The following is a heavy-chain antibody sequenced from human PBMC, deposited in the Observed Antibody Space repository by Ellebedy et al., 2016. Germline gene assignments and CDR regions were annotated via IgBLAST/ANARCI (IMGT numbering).Heavy chain of an antibody. CDR3: ATADGYNLPGVFHY. D-gene: IGHD5-24*01. V-gene: IGHV3-7*03. CDR2: IKEDGSEK. Sequence: GGSLRLSCAASGFTFSNSWMSWVRQAPGKGLEWVANIKEDGSEKNYVDSVKGRFSISRDNAKSSLYLQMNSLKTEDTAVYYCATADGYNLPGVFHYWGQGTLVTVSS. J-gene: IGHJ4*02. CDR1: GFTFSNSW.